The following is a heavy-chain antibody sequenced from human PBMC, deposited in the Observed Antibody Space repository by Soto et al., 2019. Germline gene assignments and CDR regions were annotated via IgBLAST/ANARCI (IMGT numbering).Heavy chain of an antibody. CDR2: ISYDGSKK. Sequence: QVQLVESGGGVVQPGRSLRLSCAASGFTFSNYAIHWVRQAPGKGLEWVAVISYDGSKKYYADSVKGRFTISRDNSKSTLYLQMNSLRVEDTAVYYCARAGEYREFDYWGQGTRVTVSS. V-gene: IGHV3-30-3*01. CDR3: ARAGEYREFDY. J-gene: IGHJ4*02. CDR1: GFTFSNYA. D-gene: IGHD3-16*01.